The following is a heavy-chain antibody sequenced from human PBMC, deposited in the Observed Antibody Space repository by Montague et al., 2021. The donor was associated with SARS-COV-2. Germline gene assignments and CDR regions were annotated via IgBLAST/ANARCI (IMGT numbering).Heavy chain of an antibody. CDR3: ARWDPQTLTLIGLRGKSASDY. CDR1: GGSFSGYY. V-gene: IGHV4-34*01. CDR2: INHSGTT. D-gene: IGHD4-23*01. J-gene: IGHJ4*02. Sequence: SETLSLTCAVYGGSFSGYYWTLIRQSPGKGLERIAEINHSGTTNYNFNPSLRSRVTISVDTSKSQFSLKLSSVTAADTGVYYCARWDPQTLTLIGLRGKSASDYWGQGTLVTVSS.